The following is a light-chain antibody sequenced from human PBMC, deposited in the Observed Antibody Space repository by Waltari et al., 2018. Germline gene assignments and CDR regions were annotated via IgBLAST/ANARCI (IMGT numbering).Light chain of an antibody. CDR2: WAS. CDR3: QQYYDTPRT. V-gene: IGKV4-1*01. Sequence: DIVMTQSPDSLAVSLGERATINCKSSQTVLYASDNNNYLAWYQQKLGQPPKLLIYWASTRASGVPARFSGSGYGTDFTLTISSLQAEDVAVYYCQQYYDTPRTFGQGTRVEIK. CDR1: QTVLYASDNNNY. J-gene: IGKJ1*01.